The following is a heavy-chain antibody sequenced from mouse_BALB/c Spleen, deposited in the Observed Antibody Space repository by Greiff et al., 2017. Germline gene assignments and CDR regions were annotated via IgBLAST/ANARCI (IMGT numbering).Heavy chain of an antibody. J-gene: IGHJ4*01. Sequence: EVMLVESGGDLVKPGGSLKLSCAASGFTFSSYGMSWVRQTPDKRLEWVATISSGGSYTYYPDSVKGRFTISRDNAKNTLYLQMSSLKSEDTAMYYCARREYRDDGLYYAMDYWGQGTSVTVSS. CDR2: ISSGGSYT. V-gene: IGHV5-6*02. CDR1: GFTFSSYG. CDR3: ARREYRDDGLYYAMDY. D-gene: IGHD2-14*01.